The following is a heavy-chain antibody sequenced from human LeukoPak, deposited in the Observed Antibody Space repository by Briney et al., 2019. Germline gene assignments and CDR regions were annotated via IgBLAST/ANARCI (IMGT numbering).Heavy chain of an antibody. CDR3: ASVITGTTSGDY. CDR2: INHSGST. J-gene: IGHJ4*02. V-gene: IGHV4-34*01. Sequence: PSETLSLTCAVYGGSFSGYYWSWIRQPPGKGLEWIGEINHSGSTNYNPSLKSRATISVDTSKNQFSLKLSSVTAADTAVYYCASVITGTTSGDYWGQGTLVTVSS. D-gene: IGHD1-7*01. CDR1: GGSFSGYY.